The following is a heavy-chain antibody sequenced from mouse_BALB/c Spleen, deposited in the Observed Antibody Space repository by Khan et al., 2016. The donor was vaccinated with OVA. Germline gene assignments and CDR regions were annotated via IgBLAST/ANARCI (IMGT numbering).Heavy chain of an antibody. V-gene: IGHV1-9*01. CDR3: ARVNYGSRDYFDY. CDR1: GYTFSGYW. D-gene: IGHD1-1*01. J-gene: IGHJ2*01. CDR2: IVPGSGSR. Sequence: VELVESGAELMKPGASVKISCKATGYTFSGYWLEWVKQRPGHGLEWIGEIVPGSGSRNYNEKFKGKATFTADISSKTTYMQLSSLTSEDSAVYYCARVNYGSRDYFDYWGQGTTLTVSS.